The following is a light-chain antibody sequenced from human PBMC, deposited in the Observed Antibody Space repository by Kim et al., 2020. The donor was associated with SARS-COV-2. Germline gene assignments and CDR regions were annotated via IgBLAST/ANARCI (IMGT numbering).Light chain of an antibody. V-gene: IGKV1-5*03. CDR2: KAS. Sequence: DIQMTQSPSTLSASVGDRVTITCRASQGISSWLAWYQQKPGKAPQLLIYKASNLNSGVPSRFSGSGSGTDFTLTINSLQPDDCATYYCLQYNSYWGTFGQGTKVDIK. CDR3: LQYNSYWGT. CDR1: QGISSW. J-gene: IGKJ1*01.